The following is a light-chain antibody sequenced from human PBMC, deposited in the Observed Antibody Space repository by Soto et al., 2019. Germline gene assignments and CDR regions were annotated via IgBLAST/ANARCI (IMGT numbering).Light chain of an antibody. J-gene: IGKJ4*01. V-gene: IGKV4-1*01. Sequence: DIVMTQSPDSLAVSLGERATINCKSSQSVLYSSNNKNYLTWYQQTPVQPPKLLISWTSTRESGVPERFSGSGSGTDFTITISSLQAEDVAVYYCQQYYDSPLTFGGGTKVEIK. CDR1: QSVLYSSNNKNY. CDR2: WTS. CDR3: QQYYDSPLT.